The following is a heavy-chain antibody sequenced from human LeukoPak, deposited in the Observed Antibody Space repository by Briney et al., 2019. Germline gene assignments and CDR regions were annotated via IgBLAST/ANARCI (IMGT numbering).Heavy chain of an antibody. CDR2: ISSSSSYT. V-gene: IGHV3-11*06. CDR1: VFPFSDYY. Sequence: GGSLRLSCGASVFPFSDYYMSWIRQARGKGLEWVSYISSSSSYTNYADSVKSRFTTSRNNAKTSLYLQINSLRAEDTAVYYCASTYGPIDIWGQGTMVTVSS. D-gene: IGHD3-16*01. CDR3: ASTYGPIDI. J-gene: IGHJ3*02.